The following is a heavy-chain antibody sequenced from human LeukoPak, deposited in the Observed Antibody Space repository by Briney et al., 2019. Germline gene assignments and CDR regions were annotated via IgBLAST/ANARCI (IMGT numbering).Heavy chain of an antibody. CDR3: ARGQGYGDWFDP. J-gene: IGHJ5*02. CDR1: GGSFSGYY. CDR2: INHSGST. D-gene: IGHD4-17*01. Sequence: SETLSLTCAVYGGSFSGYYWSWIRRPPGKGLEWIGEINHSGSTNYNPSLKSRVTISVDTSKNQFSLKLSSVTAADTAVYYCARGQGYGDWFDPWGQGTLVTVSS. V-gene: IGHV4-34*01.